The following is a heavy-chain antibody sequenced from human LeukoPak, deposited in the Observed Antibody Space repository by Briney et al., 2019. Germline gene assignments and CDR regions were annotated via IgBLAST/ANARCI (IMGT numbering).Heavy chain of an antibody. V-gene: IGHV3-48*01. CDR1: GFTFSSYS. J-gene: IGHJ4*02. D-gene: IGHD2-2*01. Sequence: GGSLRLSCAASGFTFSSYSMNWVRQAPGKGLEWVSYISSSSSTIYYADSVKGRFTISRDNAKDSLYLQMNSLRAEDTAVYYCAREDFSGTSDYWGQGTLVTVSS. CDR2: ISSSSSTI. CDR3: AREDFSGTSDY.